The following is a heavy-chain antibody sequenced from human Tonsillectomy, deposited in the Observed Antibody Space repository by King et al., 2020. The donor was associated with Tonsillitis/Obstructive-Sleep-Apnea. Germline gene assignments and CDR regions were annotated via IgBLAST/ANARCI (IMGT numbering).Heavy chain of an antibody. CDR1: GYTFTAYY. CDR3: AREYCSGGRCYCDY. D-gene: IGHD2-15*01. V-gene: IGHV1-2*06. Sequence: QLVQSGAEVKKPGASVRVSCKASGYTFTAYYIDWGRQAPGQGLEWMGRINPNTGGTNYAPKFKGRVTMTRDSSISTAYMELSRLRSDDTAVYYCAREYCSGGRCYCDYWGQGTLVTVSS. CDR2: INPNTGGT. J-gene: IGHJ4*02.